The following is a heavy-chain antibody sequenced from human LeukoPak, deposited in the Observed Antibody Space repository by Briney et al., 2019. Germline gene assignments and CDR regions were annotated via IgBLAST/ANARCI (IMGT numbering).Heavy chain of an antibody. CDR1: GGSISSSSYY. Sequence: PSETLSLTCTVSGGSISSSSYYWGWIRQPPGKGLEWIGSIYCSGSTYYNPSLKSRVTISVDTSKNQFSLKLSSVTAADTAVYYCARLGCSSTSCSRHNWFDPWGQGTLVTVSS. D-gene: IGHD2-2*01. V-gene: IGHV4-39*01. J-gene: IGHJ5*02. CDR3: ARLGCSSTSCSRHNWFDP. CDR2: IYCSGST.